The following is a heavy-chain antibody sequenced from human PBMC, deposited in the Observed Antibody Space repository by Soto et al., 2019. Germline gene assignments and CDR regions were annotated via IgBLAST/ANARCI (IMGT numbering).Heavy chain of an antibody. J-gene: IGHJ4*02. D-gene: IGHD3-22*01. V-gene: IGHV4-30-4*01. Sequence: TLSLTCTVSGGSISSGDYYWSWIRQPPGKGLEWIGYIYYSGSTYYNPSLKSRVTISVDTSKNQFSLKLSSVTAADTAVYYCARSGLRYYDSNPADFDYWGQGTLVTVFS. CDR2: IYYSGST. CDR1: GGSISSGDYY. CDR3: ARSGLRYYDSNPADFDY.